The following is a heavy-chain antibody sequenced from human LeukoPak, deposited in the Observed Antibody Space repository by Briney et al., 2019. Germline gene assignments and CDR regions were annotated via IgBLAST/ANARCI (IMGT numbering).Heavy chain of an antibody. CDR3: VRSSSGSLGGS. V-gene: IGHV3-11*01. J-gene: IGHJ5*02. Sequence: PGGSLRLSCAASGITFSHYYMRWFRQAPGKGLEWVTYISSSGSSTYYADSVKGRFTISRDNARNSLYLQMNSLRAEDTAVYYCVRSSSGSLGGSWGQGTLVTVSS. CDR1: GITFSHYY. CDR2: ISSSGSST. D-gene: IGHD6-19*01.